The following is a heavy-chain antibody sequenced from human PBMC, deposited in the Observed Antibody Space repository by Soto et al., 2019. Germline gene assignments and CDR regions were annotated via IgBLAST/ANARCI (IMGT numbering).Heavy chain of an antibody. J-gene: IGHJ6*02. CDR2: IYWDDDK. CDR1: GFSLSTSGVG. D-gene: IGHD3-10*01. Sequence: QITLKESGPTLVKPTQTLTLTCTFSGFSLSTSGVGAGWIRQPPGKALEWLALIYWDDDKRYSPSLKSRLTITKDTSKNQVVLTMTNMDPVDTATYYCARYHYYGSGEGMDVWGQGTTVTVSS. V-gene: IGHV2-5*02. CDR3: ARYHYYGSGEGMDV.